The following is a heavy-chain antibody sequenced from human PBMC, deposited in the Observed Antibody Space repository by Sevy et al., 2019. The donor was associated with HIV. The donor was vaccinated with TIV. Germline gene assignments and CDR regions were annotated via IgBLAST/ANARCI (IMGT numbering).Heavy chain of an antibody. D-gene: IGHD1-20*01. CDR2: ISAYNGNT. Sequence: ASVKVSCKASGYTFTSYGISWVRQAPGQGLEWMGWISAYNGNTNYAQTLQGRVTMTTDTSTSTAYMELRSLRSDDTAVYYCARSFRLTGTTPCDYWGQGTLVTVSS. V-gene: IGHV1-18*01. CDR1: GYTFTSYG. J-gene: IGHJ4*02. CDR3: ARSFRLTGTTPCDY.